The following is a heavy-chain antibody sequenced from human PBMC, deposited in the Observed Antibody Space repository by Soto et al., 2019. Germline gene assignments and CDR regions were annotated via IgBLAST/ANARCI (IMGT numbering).Heavy chain of an antibody. CDR3: AKEVAADAFDI. CDR1: GGSISSFW. Sequence: ETLSLTCAVSGGSISSFWWSWVRQAPGMGLEWIGEIHHSGAANYNPSLKSRVTVSVDKSKNQFSLNLNSLTAADTAIYYCAKEVAADAFDIWGQGTMVTVSS. J-gene: IGHJ3*02. CDR2: IHHSGAA. V-gene: IGHV4-4*02. D-gene: IGHD6-25*01.